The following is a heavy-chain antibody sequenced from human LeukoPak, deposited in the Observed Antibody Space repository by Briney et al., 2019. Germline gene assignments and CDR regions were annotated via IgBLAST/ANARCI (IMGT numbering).Heavy chain of an antibody. Sequence: SETLSLTCAVYGGSFSGYYWSWIRQPPGKGLEWIGEINHSGGINYNPSLKSRVTISVDTSKNQFSLRLSSVTAADTAVYYCASESIVTTSFDYWGQGTLVTVSS. CDR1: GGSFSGYY. V-gene: IGHV4-34*01. CDR2: INHSGGI. D-gene: IGHD5-12*01. CDR3: ASESIVTTSFDY. J-gene: IGHJ4*02.